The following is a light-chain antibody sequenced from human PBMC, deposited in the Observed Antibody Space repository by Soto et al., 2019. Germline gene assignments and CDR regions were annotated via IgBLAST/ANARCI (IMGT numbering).Light chain of an antibody. CDR3: QQYYSYPIT. V-gene: IGKV1-8*01. J-gene: IGKJ5*01. CDR1: QGISSY. Sequence: AIPMTQSPSSLSASTGERVTITCRASQGISSYLAWYQQKPGKAPKLLIYAASTLQSGVPSRFSGSGSGTDFTLTISCLQSEDFATYYCQQYYSYPITFGQGTRLEIK. CDR2: AAS.